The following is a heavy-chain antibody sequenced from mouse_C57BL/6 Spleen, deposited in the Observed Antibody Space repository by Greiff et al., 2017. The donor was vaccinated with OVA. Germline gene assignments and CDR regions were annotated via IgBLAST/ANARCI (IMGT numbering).Heavy chain of an antibody. CDR1: GYAFSSSW. CDR2: IYPGDGDT. D-gene: IGHD2-2*01. CDR3: ARRGYDAAMDY. Sequence: VQLQESGPELVKPGASVKISCKASGYAFSSSWMNWVKQRPGKGLEWIGRIYPGDGDTNYNGKFKGKATLTADKSSSTAYMQLSSLTSEDSAVYFCARRGYDAAMDYWGQGTSVTVSS. V-gene: IGHV1-82*01. J-gene: IGHJ4*01.